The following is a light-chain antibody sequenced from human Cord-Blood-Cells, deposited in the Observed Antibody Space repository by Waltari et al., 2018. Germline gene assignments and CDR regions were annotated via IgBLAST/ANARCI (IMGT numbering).Light chain of an antibody. CDR3: QQRSNWPKIT. Sequence: IVFPPSPATLSFTLGERPTHSCRASQSVSSYLAWDQQKPGQAPRLLIYDASNRATGIPARFSGSGSGTDFTLTISSLEPEDFAVYYCQQRSNWPKITFGQGTRLEIK. V-gene: IGKV3-11*01. CDR1: QSVSSY. CDR2: DAS. J-gene: IGKJ5*01.